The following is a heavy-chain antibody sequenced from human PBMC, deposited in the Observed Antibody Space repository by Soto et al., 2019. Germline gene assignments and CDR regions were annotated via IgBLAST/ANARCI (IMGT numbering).Heavy chain of an antibody. Sequence: GGSLRLSCAASGFTFSLYSMIWVRQAPGKGLEWVASITSSSSYIYYEDSLRGRFTISRDNAKNSLFLQLDSLRAEDTAVYFCVRARSTDSRPDYWGQGTLVTVSS. CDR1: GFTFSLYS. V-gene: IGHV3-21*01. CDR3: VRARSTDSRPDY. J-gene: IGHJ4*02. CDR2: ITSSSSYI. D-gene: IGHD3-22*01.